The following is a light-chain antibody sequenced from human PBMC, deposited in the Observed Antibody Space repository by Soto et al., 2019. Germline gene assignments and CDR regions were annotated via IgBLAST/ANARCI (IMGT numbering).Light chain of an antibody. CDR2: GAS. J-gene: IGKJ4*01. Sequence: EIVLTQSPGTLSLSPGERATLSCRASQGVSSSYLAWYQQKPGQPPRLLIYGASSRATGIPDRFSGSGSETDFTLTITILEAEDFAVYYCQHYRTSFGGGTKVEIK. CDR3: QHYRTS. CDR1: QGVSSSY. V-gene: IGKV3-20*01.